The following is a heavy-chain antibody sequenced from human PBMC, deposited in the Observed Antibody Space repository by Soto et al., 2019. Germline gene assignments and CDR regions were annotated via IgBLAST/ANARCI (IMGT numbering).Heavy chain of an antibody. Sequence: GASVKVSCKASGYTFTSYYMHWVRQAPGQGLEWMGIINPSGGSTSYAQKFQGRVTMTRDTSTSTVYMELSSLRSEDTAVYYCARGPLIVVVVAATLWWFDPWGQGTLVTVSS. J-gene: IGHJ5*02. V-gene: IGHV1-46*03. CDR1: GYTFTSYY. CDR2: INPSGGST. CDR3: ARGPLIVVVVAATLWWFDP. D-gene: IGHD2-15*01.